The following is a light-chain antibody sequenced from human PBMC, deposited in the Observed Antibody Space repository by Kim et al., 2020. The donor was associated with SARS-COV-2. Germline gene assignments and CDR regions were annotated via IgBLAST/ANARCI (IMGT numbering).Light chain of an antibody. CDR1: KLGDKY. V-gene: IGLV3-1*01. CDR3: QAWDSSTAV. J-gene: IGLJ3*02. Sequence: SYELTQPPSVSVSPGQTASITCSGSKLGDKYAYWYQKKPGQSPVLVIYQHTKRPSGISQRFSGPSSGNTATLTISRAQTMDEADYYCQAWDSSTAVFGGG. CDR2: QHT.